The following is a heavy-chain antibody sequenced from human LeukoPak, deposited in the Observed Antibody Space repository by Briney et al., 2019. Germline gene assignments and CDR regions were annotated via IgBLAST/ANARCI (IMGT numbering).Heavy chain of an antibody. J-gene: IGHJ4*02. Sequence: SETLSLTCTVSGGSISSYYWSWIRQPPGKGLEWIGYIHYSGSTNYNPSLKSRVTISVDTSKNQFSLKLSSVTAADTAVYYCARHGAADYFDYWGQGTLVTVSS. V-gene: IGHV4-59*08. CDR2: IHYSGST. D-gene: IGHD2-15*01. CDR1: GGSISSYY. CDR3: ARHGAADYFDY.